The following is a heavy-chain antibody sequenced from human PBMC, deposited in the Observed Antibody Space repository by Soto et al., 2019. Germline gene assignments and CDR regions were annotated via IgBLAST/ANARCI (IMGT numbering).Heavy chain of an antibody. D-gene: IGHD2-15*01. CDR2: VSSSGSSR. Sequence: QVQLVESGGGLVKPGGSLRLSCTASGFTFSAYYMNWIRQAPGKGLEWVSYVSSSGSSRDYADSVKGRFTISRDNAKNSLYLQMYSLRAEDTAVYYCARGTCSDGTCCRFGYWGQGTVVTVSS. V-gene: IGHV3-11*01. CDR3: ARGTCSDGTCCRFGY. J-gene: IGHJ4*02. CDR1: GFTFSAYY.